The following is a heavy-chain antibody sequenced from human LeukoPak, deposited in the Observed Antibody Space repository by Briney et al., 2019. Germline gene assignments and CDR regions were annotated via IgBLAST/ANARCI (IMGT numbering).Heavy chain of an antibody. Sequence: ASVKVSCKAFGGTFGTYAIIWVRQAPGQGLEWMGVIIPIFGTANYAQKFQGRVTITTDESTSTAYMELSSLRSEDTALYYCARVLVGGTTNDAFDIWGQGTMVTVSS. J-gene: IGHJ3*02. CDR3: ARVLVGGTTNDAFDI. CDR2: IIPIFGTA. D-gene: IGHD4-17*01. V-gene: IGHV1-69*05. CDR1: GGTFGTYA.